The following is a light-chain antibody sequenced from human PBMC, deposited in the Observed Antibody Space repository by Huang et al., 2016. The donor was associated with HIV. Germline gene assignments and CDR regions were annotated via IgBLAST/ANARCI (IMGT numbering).Light chain of an antibody. Sequence: EIVMTQSPATLSVSPGERATLSCRASQSVSSNLAWYQQKPGQAPRLLIDDASARATGISAGFSGTGSGTEFTLTIRSLQSEDFAVYYWQQYHNWPPWTFGQGTKVEIK. V-gene: IGKV3-15*01. CDR1: QSVSSN. CDR2: DAS. CDR3: QQYHNWPPWT. J-gene: IGKJ1*01.